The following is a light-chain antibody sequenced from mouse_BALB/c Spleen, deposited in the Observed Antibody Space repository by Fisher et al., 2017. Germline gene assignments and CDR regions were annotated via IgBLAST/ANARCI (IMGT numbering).Light chain of an antibody. CDR2: STS. CDR1: SSVSSSY. Sequence: IVLTQSPALMSASPGEKVTMTCRASSSVSSSYLHWYQQKPGSSPKLWIYSTSNLASGVPARFSGSGSGTSYSLTISSMEAEDAATYYCHQYHRSPYTFGGGTKLEIK. CDR3: HQYHRSPYT. V-gene: IGKV4-74*01. J-gene: IGKJ2*01.